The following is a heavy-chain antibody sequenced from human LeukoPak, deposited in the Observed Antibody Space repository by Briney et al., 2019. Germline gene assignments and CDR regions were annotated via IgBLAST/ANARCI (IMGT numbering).Heavy chain of an antibody. CDR2: ISSSSSYI. J-gene: IGHJ5*02. CDR1: GFTFSSYS. CDR3: GRGGGGSRDGYNLVP. Sequence: GGSLRLSCAASGFTFSSYSMNWVRQAPGKGLEWVSSISSSSSYIYYADSVKGRFTISRDNAKNSLYLQTNSLRAEDTAVYYCGRGGGGSRDGYNLVPWGQGTLVTVSS. D-gene: IGHD5-24*01. V-gene: IGHV3-21*01.